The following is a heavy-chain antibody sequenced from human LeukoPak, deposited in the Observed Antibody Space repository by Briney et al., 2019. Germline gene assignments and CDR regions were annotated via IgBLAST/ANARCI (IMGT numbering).Heavy chain of an antibody. J-gene: IGHJ4*02. V-gene: IGHV4-34*01. D-gene: IGHD7-27*01. CDR3: ASRKLGNDY. CDR1: GGSFSGYY. Sequence: SETLSLTCAVYGGSFSGYYWSWIRQPPGKGLEWIGEINHSGSTNYNPSLKSRVTISADTSKNQFSLKLISVTAADTAVYYCASRKLGNDYWGQGTLVTVSS. CDR2: INHSGST.